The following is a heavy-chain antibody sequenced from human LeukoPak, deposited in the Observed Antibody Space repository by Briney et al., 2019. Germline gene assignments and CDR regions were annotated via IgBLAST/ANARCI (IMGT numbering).Heavy chain of an antibody. CDR1: GGSISSGGYS. D-gene: IGHD3-22*01. CDR3: AREVPGPTYYYDSSGFDY. Sequence: PSETLSLTCTVSGGSISSGGYSWSWIRQHPGKGLEWIGYIYYSGSTYYNPSLKSRVTISVDTSKNQFSLKLSSVTAADTAVYYCAREVPGPTYYYDSSGFDYWGQGTLVTVSS. V-gene: IGHV4-31*03. CDR2: IYYSGST. J-gene: IGHJ4*02.